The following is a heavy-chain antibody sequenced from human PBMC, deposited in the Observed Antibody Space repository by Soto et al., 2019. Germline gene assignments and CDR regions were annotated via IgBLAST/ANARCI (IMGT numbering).Heavy chain of an antibody. CDR1: GGSFSSGGYY. D-gene: IGHD2-2*01. Sequence: QVQLQESGPGLVKPSQTLSLTCTVSGGSFSSGGYYWSWIRQHPGKGLEWIGYIYYSGSTYYNPSLKSRVTISVDTSKNQFSLKLSSVTAADTAVYYCARAPRTHIVVVPAAEIDYWGQGTLVTVSS. CDR2: IYYSGST. CDR3: ARAPRTHIVVVPAAEIDY. V-gene: IGHV4-31*03. J-gene: IGHJ4*02.